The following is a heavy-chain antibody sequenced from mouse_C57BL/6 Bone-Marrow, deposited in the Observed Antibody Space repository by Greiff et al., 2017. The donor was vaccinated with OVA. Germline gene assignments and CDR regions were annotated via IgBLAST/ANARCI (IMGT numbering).Heavy chain of an antibody. CDR2: IHPSDSDT. D-gene: IGHD2-5*01. J-gene: IGHJ3*01. CDR3: AKRSNSLAWFAY. Sequence: VQLQQPGAELVKPGASVKVSCKASGYTFTSYWMHWVKQRPGQGLEWIGRIHPSDSDTNYNQKFKGKATLTVAKSSSTAYMQLSSLTSEDSAVDYWAKRSNSLAWFAYWGQGTLVTVSA. CDR1: GYTFTSYW. V-gene: IGHV1-74*01.